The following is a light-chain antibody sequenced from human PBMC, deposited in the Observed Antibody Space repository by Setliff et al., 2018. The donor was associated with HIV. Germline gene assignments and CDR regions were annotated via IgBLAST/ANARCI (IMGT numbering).Light chain of an antibody. CDR2: DVS. CDR3: ASYRSPATYV. Sequence: QSALTQPASVSGSPGQSITISCIGTSSDVGGYDFVSWYQQRPGKAPKLIIFDVSERPSGVSHRFSGSKSGNTASLTISGLQTEDEADDFCASYRSPATYVFGIGTRSPS. J-gene: IGLJ1*01. CDR1: SSDVGGYDF. V-gene: IGLV2-14*03.